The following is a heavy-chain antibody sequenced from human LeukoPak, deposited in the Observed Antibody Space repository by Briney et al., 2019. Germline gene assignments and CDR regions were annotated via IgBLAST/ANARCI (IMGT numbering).Heavy chain of an antibody. CDR1: GYTFMNYH. V-gene: IGHV1-46*01. J-gene: IGHJ4*02. CDR2: IKPTGGGA. CDR3: ATYGGDFGGYFDY. D-gene: IGHD2-21*02. Sequence: ASVKVSCKASGYTFMNYHMHWVRQAPGQGLEWMGIIKPTGGGATYARRFQGRIIITRDTSTRIVYMEMRNLKSEDTAVYYCATYGGDFGGYFDYWGQGTLVTVSS.